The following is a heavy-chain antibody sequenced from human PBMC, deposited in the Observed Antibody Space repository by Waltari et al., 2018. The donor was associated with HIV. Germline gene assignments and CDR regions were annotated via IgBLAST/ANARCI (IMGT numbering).Heavy chain of an antibody. Sequence: VETGGTVIRPGGSLRLSCSPFTFSVANNYVTWLRLAPGRGLEWVSAIYMDDTAHYADSVKGRFTISRDNAKNSLYLQMDSLRDDDTALYYCARDTRQWLVPGYLDFWGQGVLVTVSS. V-gene: IGHV3-53*02. CDR1: TFSVANNY. CDR3: ARDTRQWLVPGYLDF. CDR2: IYMDDTA. D-gene: IGHD6-19*01. J-gene: IGHJ4*02.